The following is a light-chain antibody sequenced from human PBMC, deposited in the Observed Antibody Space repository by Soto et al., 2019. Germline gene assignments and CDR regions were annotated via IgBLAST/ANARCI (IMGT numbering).Light chain of an antibody. CDR3: CSYAGSYTYV. V-gene: IGLV2-11*01. J-gene: IGLJ1*01. CDR2: DVS. Sequence: QSALTQPRSVSGSTGQSVTISCTGTSSDVGIYNYVSWYQHHPGKAPKLMIYDVSKRPSGVPDRFSGSKSGNTASLTISGLQAEDEADYFCCSYAGSYTYVFGTGSKLTVL. CDR1: SSDVGIYNY.